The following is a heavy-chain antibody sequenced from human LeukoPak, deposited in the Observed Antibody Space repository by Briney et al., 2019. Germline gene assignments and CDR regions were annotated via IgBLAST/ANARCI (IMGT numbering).Heavy chain of an antibody. D-gene: IGHD2-15*01. CDR1: GGSISSSSYY. J-gene: IGHJ3*02. CDR2: IYYSGST. V-gene: IGHV4-39*01. Sequence: SETLSLTCTVSGGSISSSSYYWGWIRQPPGKGLEWIGSIYYSGSTYYNPPLKSRVTISVDTSKNQFSLKLSSVTAADTAVYYCARGMLLSRAFDIWGQGTMVTVSS. CDR3: ARGMLLSRAFDI.